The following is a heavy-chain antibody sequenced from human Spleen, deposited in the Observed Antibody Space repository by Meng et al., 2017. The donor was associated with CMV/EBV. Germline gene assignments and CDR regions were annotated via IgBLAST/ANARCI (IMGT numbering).Heavy chain of an antibody. D-gene: IGHD5-24*01. CDR2: INPNSGGT. CDR1: GYTFTGYY. J-gene: IGHJ4*02. CDR3: ARDTRMATLDY. Sequence: ASVQVSCKASGYTFTGYYMHWVRQAPGQGLEWMGWINPNSGGTNYAQKFQGRVTMTRDTSTSTVYMELSSLRSEDTAVYYCARDTRMATLDYWGQGTLVTVSS. V-gene: IGHV1-2*02.